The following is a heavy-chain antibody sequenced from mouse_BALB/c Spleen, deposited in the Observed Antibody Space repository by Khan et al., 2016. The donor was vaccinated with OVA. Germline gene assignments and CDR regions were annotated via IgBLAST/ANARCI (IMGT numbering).Heavy chain of an antibody. CDR1: GYTFTDYS. J-gene: IGHJ2*01. V-gene: IGHV1S137*01. CDR2: ISTDSVNT. CDR3: AIRGYFDY. Sequence: QVQLQQSGPELVRPGVSVKISCKGSGYTFTDYSMHWVQQSPAKSLEWIGVISTDSVNTNYNQKFKGKATLTVDKSSSTAYMELARMTSENSAIHYCAIRGYFDYWGQGTTLTVSS.